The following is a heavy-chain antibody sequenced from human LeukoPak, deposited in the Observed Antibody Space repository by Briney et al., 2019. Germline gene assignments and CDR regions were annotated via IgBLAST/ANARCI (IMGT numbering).Heavy chain of an antibody. CDR1: GYTFTSYG. CDR2: ISDYNGNT. J-gene: IGHJ4*02. CDR3: ARAEVLLWFGELLPYYFDY. V-gene: IGHV1-18*01. D-gene: IGHD3-10*01. Sequence: ASVKVSCKASGYTFTSYGISWVRQAPGQGLEWMGWISDYNGNTNYAQKLQGRVTMTTDTSTSTAYMELRSLRSDDTAVYYCARAEVLLWFGELLPYYFDYWGQGTLVTVSS.